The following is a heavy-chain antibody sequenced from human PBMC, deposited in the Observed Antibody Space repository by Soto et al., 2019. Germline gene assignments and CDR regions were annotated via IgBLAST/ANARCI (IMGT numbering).Heavy chain of an antibody. Sequence: GGSLRLSCAASGFTFSSYWMSWVRQAPGKGLEWVANIKQDGSEKYYVDSVKGRFTISRDNAKNSLYLQMNSLRAEDTAVYYCARSSGGVTRYYFDYWGQGTLVTVSS. CDR3: ARSSGGVTRYYFDY. D-gene: IGHD3-16*01. V-gene: IGHV3-7*01. CDR2: IKQDGSEK. CDR1: GFTFSSYW. J-gene: IGHJ4*02.